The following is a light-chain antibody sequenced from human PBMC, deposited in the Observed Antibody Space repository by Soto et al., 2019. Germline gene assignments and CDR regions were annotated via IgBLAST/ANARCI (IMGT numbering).Light chain of an antibody. Sequence: QSVLTQQPSVSGAPGQRVTISCTGSSSNIGAGSDVHWYQQLPGTAPKLLIFGNINRPSGVTDRFSGSKSGTSASLAITGLQAEDEADYYCQSYDSRLSGYVFGTGTKLTVL. J-gene: IGLJ1*01. CDR1: SSNIGAGSD. CDR2: GNI. V-gene: IGLV1-40*01. CDR3: QSYDSRLSGYV.